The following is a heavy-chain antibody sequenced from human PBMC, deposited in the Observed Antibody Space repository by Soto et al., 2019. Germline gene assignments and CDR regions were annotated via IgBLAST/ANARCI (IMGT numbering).Heavy chain of an antibody. V-gene: IGHV3-21*01. J-gene: IGHJ6*02. CDR1: GLTFSTYS. D-gene: IGHD3-22*01. CDR3: ARYDSSGYYWPYYYYGMDV. Sequence: GGSLRLSCAASGLTFSTYSMNWVRQAPGKGLEWVSSISDSSSYIYYADSVKGRFTISRDNAKNSLYLQMNSLRAEDTAVYYCARYDSSGYYWPYYYYGMDVWGQGTTVTVSS. CDR2: ISDSSSYI.